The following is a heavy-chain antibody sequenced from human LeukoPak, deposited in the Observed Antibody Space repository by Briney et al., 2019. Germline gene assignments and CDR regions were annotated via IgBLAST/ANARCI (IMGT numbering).Heavy chain of an antibody. D-gene: IGHD1-26*01. CDR2: SKSKSAGGTI. Sequence: GGSLRLSCAASGFTFSNAWMSWVRQAPGKGLEWVGRSKSKSAGGTIDYAAPVKGRFTVSRDDSKNAFFLQMNSLRAEDTAVYYCTTDLGIQILPLFAHWGQGIMVAVAS. CDR3: TTDLGIQILPLFAH. J-gene: IGHJ1*01. CDR1: GFTFSNAW. V-gene: IGHV3-15*01.